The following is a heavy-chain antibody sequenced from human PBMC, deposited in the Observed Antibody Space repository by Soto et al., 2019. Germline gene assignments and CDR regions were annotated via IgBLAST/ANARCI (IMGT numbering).Heavy chain of an antibody. V-gene: IGHV4-34*01. CDR3: ERAGIAAAGTRYWFDP. CDR2: INHSGST. CDR1: GGSFSGYY. Sequence: KPSETLSLTCAVYGGSFSGYYWSWIRQPPGKGLEWIGEINHSGSTNYNPSLKSRVTISVDTSKNQFSLKLSSVTAADTAVYYCERAGIAAAGTRYWFDPWGQGTLVTVSS. J-gene: IGHJ5*02. D-gene: IGHD6-13*01.